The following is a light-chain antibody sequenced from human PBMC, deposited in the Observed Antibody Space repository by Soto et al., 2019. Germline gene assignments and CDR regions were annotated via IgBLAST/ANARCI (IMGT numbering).Light chain of an antibody. CDR2: GAS. CDR1: QSVSSSY. V-gene: IGKV3-20*01. Sequence: EIVLTQSPGTLSLSQGERATLSCRASQSVSSSYLAWYQQKPGQAPRLLIYGASSRATGIPDRFSGSGSGTDFTLTISILEPEDFALYYCQQYGSSALTFGGGTKVDI. CDR3: QQYGSSALT. J-gene: IGKJ4*01.